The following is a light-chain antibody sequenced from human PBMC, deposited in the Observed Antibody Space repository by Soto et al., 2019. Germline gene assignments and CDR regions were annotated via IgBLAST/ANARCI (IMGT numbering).Light chain of an antibody. Sequence: DIVMTQSPDSLAVSLGEGATINCKSSQSVLYSSNNKNYLAWYQQKPGQPPKLLIYWASTRQSGVPDRFSGSGSGTDFTLTISSLQAEDVAVYYCHQYYTTPWTFGQGTKVEIK. CDR2: WAS. J-gene: IGKJ1*01. CDR1: QSVLYSSNNKNY. V-gene: IGKV4-1*01. CDR3: HQYYTTPWT.